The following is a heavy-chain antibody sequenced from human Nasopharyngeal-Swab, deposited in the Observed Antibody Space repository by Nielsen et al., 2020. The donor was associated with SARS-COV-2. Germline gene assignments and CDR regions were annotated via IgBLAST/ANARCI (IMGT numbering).Heavy chain of an antibody. CDR3: ARGNSYGYGY. J-gene: IGHJ4*02. CDR2: INSNSGDT. D-gene: IGHD5-18*01. Sequence: WVRQAPGQGLEWMGRINSNSGDTKYAQKFQGRVTMTRDTSISTADMELSRLRSDDTAVYYCARGNSYGYGYWGQGILVTVSS. V-gene: IGHV1-2*06.